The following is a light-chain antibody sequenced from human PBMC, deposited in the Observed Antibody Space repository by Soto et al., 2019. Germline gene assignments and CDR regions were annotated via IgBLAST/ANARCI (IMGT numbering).Light chain of an antibody. Sequence: VLTQSPATLSLSPGERATLSCRASQSVSSYLAWYHQKPGQAPRLLIYDASNRATGIPARFSGSGSGTDFTLTISSLEPEDFAVYYCQQRVSWPRTFGQGTKLEIK. J-gene: IGKJ2*01. CDR2: DAS. V-gene: IGKV3-11*01. CDR1: QSVSSY. CDR3: QQRVSWPRT.